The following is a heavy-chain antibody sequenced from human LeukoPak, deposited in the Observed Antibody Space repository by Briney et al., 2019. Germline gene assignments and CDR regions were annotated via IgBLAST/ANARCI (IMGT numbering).Heavy chain of an antibody. D-gene: IGHD3-10*02. CDR1: GGSISSGGYY. CDR2: IYHSGST. V-gene: IGHV4-30-2*01. CDR3: ARVDGYVADY. J-gene: IGHJ4*02. Sequence: SETLSLTCTVSGGSISSGGYYWSWIRQHPGKGLEWIGYIYHSGSTYYNPSLKSRVTISVDRSKNQFSLKLSSVTAADTAVYYCARVDGYVADYWGQGTLVTVSS.